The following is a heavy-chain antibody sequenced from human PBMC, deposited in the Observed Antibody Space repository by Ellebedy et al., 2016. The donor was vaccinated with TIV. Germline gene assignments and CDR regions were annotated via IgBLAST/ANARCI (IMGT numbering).Heavy chain of an antibody. Sequence: GESLKISCAASGFIFSNYVMAWVRQVPGKGLEWVSAMAEYDGRTFYADSVKGRFTISRDNSKNTFYLHMNSLRAEDTAVYYCAKGYMSPFDYWGQGTLVTVSS. CDR3: AKGYMSPFDY. J-gene: IGHJ4*02. CDR2: MAEYDGRT. CDR1: GFIFSNYV. D-gene: IGHD2-2*02. V-gene: IGHV3-23*01.